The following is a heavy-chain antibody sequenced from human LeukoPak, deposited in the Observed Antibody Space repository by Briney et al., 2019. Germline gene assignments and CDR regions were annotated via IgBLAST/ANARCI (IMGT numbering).Heavy chain of an antibody. Sequence: ASVKVSCKVSGYTLTELSMHWVRQAPGKGLEWMGGFDPEDGETIYAQKFQGRVTMTEDTSTDTAYMELSSLRSEDTAAYYCATLMLERRWFDPWGQGTLVTVSS. V-gene: IGHV1-24*01. J-gene: IGHJ5*02. CDR2: FDPEDGET. CDR3: ATLMLERRWFDP. CDR1: GYTLTELS. D-gene: IGHD1-1*01.